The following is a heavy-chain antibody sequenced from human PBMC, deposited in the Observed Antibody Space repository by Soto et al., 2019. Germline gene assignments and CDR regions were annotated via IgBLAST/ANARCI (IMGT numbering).Heavy chain of an antibody. J-gene: IGHJ6*02. D-gene: IGHD2-15*01. Sequence: QVQLVQSGVEVKKPGASVKVSCQASGYTFISHGISWVRQAPGQGLEWMGWISGKNGNTNYAQKLQGRVTLTTDTSTSTAYMELRSLRSDDTAVYYCARVSSSIVVVPDYGMDVWGQGTTVTVSS. CDR3: ARVSSSIVVVPDYGMDV. CDR2: ISGKNGNT. CDR1: GYTFISHG. V-gene: IGHV1-18*04.